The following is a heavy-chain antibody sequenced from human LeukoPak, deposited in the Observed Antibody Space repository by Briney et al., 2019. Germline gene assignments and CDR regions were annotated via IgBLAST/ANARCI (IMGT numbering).Heavy chain of an antibody. V-gene: IGHV3-23*01. CDR3: AKDRRPYSSSSEVLDY. CDR1: GFTFSSYA. J-gene: IGHJ4*02. CDR2: ISGSGGST. D-gene: IGHD6-6*01. Sequence: SGGSLRLSCAASGFTFSSYAMSWVRQAPGKGLEWVSAISGSGGSTYYADSVKGRFTISRDNSKNTLYLQMNSLRAEDTAVYYCAKDRRPYSSSSEVLDYWGQGTLVTVSS.